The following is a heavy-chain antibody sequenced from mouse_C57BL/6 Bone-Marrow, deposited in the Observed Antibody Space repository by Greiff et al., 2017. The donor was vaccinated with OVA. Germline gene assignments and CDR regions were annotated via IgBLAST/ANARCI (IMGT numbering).Heavy chain of an antibody. D-gene: IGHD2-1*01. CDR3: ARDKIYYGNYPFAY. V-gene: IGHV5-4*01. Sequence: VQLKESGGGLVKPGGSLKLSCAASGFTFSSYAMSWVRQTPEKRLEWVATISDGGSYTYYPDNVKGRFTISRDNAKNNLYLQMSHLKSEDTAMYYCARDKIYYGNYPFAYWGQGTLVTVSA. CDR2: ISDGGSYT. CDR1: GFTFSSYA. J-gene: IGHJ3*01.